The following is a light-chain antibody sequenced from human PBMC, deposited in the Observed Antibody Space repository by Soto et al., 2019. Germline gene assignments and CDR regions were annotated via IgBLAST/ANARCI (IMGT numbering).Light chain of an antibody. CDR2: RAS. CDR3: QHYGSSPREVT. CDR1: QSVTSSH. J-gene: IGKJ2*01. V-gene: IGKV3-20*01. Sequence: EIVLTQSADTLSLSPGERATLSCRASQSVTSSHVAWYQQRPGQAPRLLIYRASNSATGIPDRFSGRGSGTDFSLTVSRLEPEDSAVYYCQHYGSSPREVTFGEGTKLE.